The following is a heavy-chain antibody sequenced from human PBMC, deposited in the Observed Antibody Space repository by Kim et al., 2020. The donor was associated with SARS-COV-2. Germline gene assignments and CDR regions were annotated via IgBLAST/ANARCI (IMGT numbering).Heavy chain of an antibody. Sequence: GGSLRLSCVVSGFTFTNAWMSWVRQAPGKGLEWVGRIKSKTDGGTTDYGGPVKGRFSISRDDSKNTLNLQMNSLKTEDTAVYFCTTDLAGAYYYGSGTNYNNDYWGQGTLVTVSS. V-gene: IGHV3-15*01. CDR2: IKSKTDGGTT. J-gene: IGHJ4*02. CDR1: GFTFTNAW. CDR3: TTDLAGAYYYGSGTNYNNDY. D-gene: IGHD3-10*01.